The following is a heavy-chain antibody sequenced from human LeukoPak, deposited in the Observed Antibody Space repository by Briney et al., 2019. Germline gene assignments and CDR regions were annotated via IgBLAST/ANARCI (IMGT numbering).Heavy chain of an antibody. J-gene: IGHJ4*02. D-gene: IGHD6-13*01. V-gene: IGHV4-39*01. CDR2: IYYSGST. CDR3: ASQRYSSSWYGVDYFDY. CDR1: GGSISSSSYY. Sequence: SETLSLTCTVSGGSISSSSYYWGWIRQPPGKGLEWIGSIYYSGSTYCNPSLKSRVTISVDTSKNQFSLKLSSVTAADTAVYYCASQRYSSSWYGVDYFDYWGQGTLVTVSS.